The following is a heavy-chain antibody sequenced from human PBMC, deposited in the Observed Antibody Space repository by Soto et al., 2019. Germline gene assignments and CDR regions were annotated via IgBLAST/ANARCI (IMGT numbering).Heavy chain of an antibody. CDR1: VGSFSGYY. Sequence: QVQLQQWGAGLLKPSETLSLTCAVYVGSFSGYYWSWIRQPPGKGLEWIGEINHSGSTNYNPSLKSRVTISVDTSKNQFSLKLSSVTAADTAVYYCARHGGYSGMDVWGQGTTVTVSS. CDR3: ARHGGYSGMDV. V-gene: IGHV4-34*01. J-gene: IGHJ6*02. D-gene: IGHD3-16*01. CDR2: INHSGST.